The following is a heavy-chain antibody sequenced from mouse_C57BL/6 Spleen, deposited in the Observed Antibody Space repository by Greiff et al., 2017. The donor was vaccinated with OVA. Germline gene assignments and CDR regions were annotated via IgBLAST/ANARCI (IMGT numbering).Heavy chain of an antibody. D-gene: IGHD1-1*01. J-gene: IGHJ3*01. CDR3: ARQPYGSSPAWFAY. V-gene: IGHV5-17*01. Sequence: EVQVVESGGGLVKPGGSLKLSCAASGFTFSDYGMHWVRQAPEKGLEWVAYISSGSSTIYYADTVKGRFTISRDNAKNTLFLQMTSLRSEDTAMYYCARQPYGSSPAWFAYWGQGTLVTVSA. CDR2: ISSGSSTI. CDR1: GFTFSDYG.